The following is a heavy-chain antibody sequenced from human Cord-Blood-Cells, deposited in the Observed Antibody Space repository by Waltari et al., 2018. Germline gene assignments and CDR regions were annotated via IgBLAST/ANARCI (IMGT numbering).Heavy chain of an antibody. CDR3: ARAAGIAARRDAFDI. V-gene: IGHV1-46*01. D-gene: IGHD6-6*01. Sequence: QVLLVQSGAEVKKPGASVKVSCKASGYTFTSYYMHWVRQPPGQGLEWMGIINPSGGSTSYAQKFQGRVTMTRDTSTSTVYMELSSLRSEDTAVYYCARAAGIAARRDAFDIWGQGTMVTVSS. CDR1: GYTFTSYY. J-gene: IGHJ3*02. CDR2: INPSGGST.